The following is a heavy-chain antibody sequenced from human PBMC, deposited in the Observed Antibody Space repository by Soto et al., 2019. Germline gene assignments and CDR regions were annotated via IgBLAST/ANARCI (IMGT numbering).Heavy chain of an antibody. J-gene: IGHJ4*02. V-gene: IGHV4-39*01. CDR1: GGSISSSSYY. Sequence: QLQLQESGPGLVKPSETLSLTCTVSGGSISSSSYYWGWIRQPPGKGLEWIGSIYDSGSTYYNQSHKSRVTISVETSKNQFSLKVSSVTAADTAVYYCARKTAGSGGYSYGGLQWASFDYWGQGTLVTGSS. CDR3: ARKTAGSGGYSYGGLQWASFDY. CDR2: IYDSGST. D-gene: IGHD5-18*01.